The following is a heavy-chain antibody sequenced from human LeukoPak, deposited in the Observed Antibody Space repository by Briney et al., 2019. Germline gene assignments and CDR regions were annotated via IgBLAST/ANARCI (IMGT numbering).Heavy chain of an antibody. V-gene: IGHV3-66*01. CDR3: ARSLITMVRGVIGGDYFDY. J-gene: IGHJ4*02. CDR2: IYGGGNT. CDR1: GFTFSSYG. Sequence: GGSLRLSCAASGFTFSSYGMSWVRQAPGKGLEWVSIIYGGGNTYYADSVKGRFTISRDNSKNTLYLQMNSLRAEDTAVYYCARSLITMVRGVIGGDYFDYWGQGTLVTVSS. D-gene: IGHD3-10*01.